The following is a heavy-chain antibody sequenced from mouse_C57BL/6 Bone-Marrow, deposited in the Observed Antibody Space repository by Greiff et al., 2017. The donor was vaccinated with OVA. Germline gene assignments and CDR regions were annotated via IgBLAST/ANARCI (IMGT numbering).Heavy chain of an antibody. CDR1: GYTFTSYW. V-gene: IGHV1-55*01. CDR2: IYPGSGST. Sequence: VQLQQPGAELVKPGASVKMFCKASGYTFTSYWITWVTQRPGQGLEWIGDIYPGSGSTNYNEKFKSKATLTVDTSSSTAYMQLSSLTSEDSAVYYCARSDGYYVYYAMDYWGQGTSVTVSS. D-gene: IGHD2-3*01. J-gene: IGHJ4*01. CDR3: ARSDGYYVYYAMDY.